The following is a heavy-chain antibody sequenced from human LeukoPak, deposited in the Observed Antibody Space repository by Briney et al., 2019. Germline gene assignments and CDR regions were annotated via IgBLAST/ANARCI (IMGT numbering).Heavy chain of an antibody. D-gene: IGHD3-3*01. V-gene: IGHV3-30*03. J-gene: IGHJ4*02. CDR1: GFIFRIYG. CDR2: ISYEGDTT. CDR3: ARVYDFWFDY. Sequence: GGSLRLSCAASGFIFRIYGMHWVRQAPGKGLEWVALISYEGDTTYYADSVKGRFTISRDNSKDMLYLQMNSLRAEDTAVYYCARVYDFWFDYWGQGTLVTVSS.